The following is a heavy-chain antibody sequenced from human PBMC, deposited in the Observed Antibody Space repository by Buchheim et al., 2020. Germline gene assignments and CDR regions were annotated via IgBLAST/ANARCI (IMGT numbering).Heavy chain of an antibody. Sequence: VQLQQWGAGLLKPSETLSLTCAVYGGSFSGYYWSWIRQPPGKGLEWIGEINHSGSTNYNPSLKSRVTISVDTSKNQFSLKLSSVTAADTAVYYCARVSRRGCTNGVCYTPRYYFDYWGQGTL. CDR3: ARVSRRGCTNGVCYTPRYYFDY. V-gene: IGHV4-34*01. CDR1: GGSFSGYY. CDR2: INHSGST. D-gene: IGHD2-8*01. J-gene: IGHJ4*02.